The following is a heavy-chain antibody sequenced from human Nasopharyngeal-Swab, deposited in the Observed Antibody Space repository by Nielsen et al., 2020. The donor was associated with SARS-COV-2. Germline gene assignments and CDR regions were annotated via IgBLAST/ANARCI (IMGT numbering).Heavy chain of an antibody. D-gene: IGHD3-3*01. CDR3: ARGRQIWSGYQDYYYGMDV. Sequence: SETLSLTCAVYGGSFSGYYWSWIRQPPGKGLEWIGEINHSGSTNYNPSLKSRVTISVDTSKNQFSLKLSSVTAADTAEYYCARGRQIWSGYQDYYYGMDVWGQGTTVTVSS. J-gene: IGHJ6*02. CDR2: INHSGST. V-gene: IGHV4-34*01. CDR1: GGSFSGYY.